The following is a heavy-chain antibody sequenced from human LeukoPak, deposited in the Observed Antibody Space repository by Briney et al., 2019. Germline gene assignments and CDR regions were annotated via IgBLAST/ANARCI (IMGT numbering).Heavy chain of an antibody. V-gene: IGHV4-39*07. CDR3: ARGEKGVAAHFGGYNWFDP. CDR1: GDSISNSTYY. J-gene: IGHJ5*02. D-gene: IGHD6-6*01. CDR2: INHSGST. Sequence: KPSETLSLTCSVSGDSISNSTYYWSWIRQPPGKGLEWIGEINHSGSTNYNPSLKSRVTISVDTSKNQFSLKLSSVTAADTAVYYCARGEKGVAAHFGGYNWFDPWGQGTLVTVSS.